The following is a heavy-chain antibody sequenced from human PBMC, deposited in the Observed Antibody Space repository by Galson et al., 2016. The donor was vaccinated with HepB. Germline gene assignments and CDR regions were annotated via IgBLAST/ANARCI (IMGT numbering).Heavy chain of an antibody. CDR2: VWHDGTLK. D-gene: IGHD3-10*01. V-gene: IGHV3-33*01. CDR3: ARGRYGSDGFDI. Sequence: SLRLSCAVSGFTFSTYGMHWVRQAPGKGLEWVAIVWHDGTLKYYAKSVKGRFTISRDNSKNLLFLQMNSLRGEDTAVYHCARGRYGSDGFDIWGQGTMVTVS. CDR1: GFTFSTYG. J-gene: IGHJ3*02.